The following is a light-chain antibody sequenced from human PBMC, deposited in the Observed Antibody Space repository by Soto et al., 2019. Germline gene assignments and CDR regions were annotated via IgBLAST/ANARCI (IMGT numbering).Light chain of an antibody. CDR2: EVN. V-gene: IGLV2-14*01. CDR3: RSYTCSSTYV. Sequence: SAMTHPASVSRSLGDSITISITGTSSDVGGYNYVSWYQQHPGKAPKLMIYEVNNRPSGVSNSFSGSKYGNTDSLTISGLQAEDEADYYCRSYTCSSTYVFGTGTKV. CDR1: SSDVGGYNY. J-gene: IGLJ1*01.